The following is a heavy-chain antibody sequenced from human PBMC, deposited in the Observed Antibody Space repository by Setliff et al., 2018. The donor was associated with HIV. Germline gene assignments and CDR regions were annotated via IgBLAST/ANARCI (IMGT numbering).Heavy chain of an antibody. J-gene: IGHJ4*02. V-gene: IGHV4-38-2*02. CDR1: GYSITNGYY. D-gene: IGHD5-18*01. CDR3: ARTRGYTYGYIDS. Sequence: SETLSLTCSVSGYSITNGYYWGWIRQPPGKGLEWIGSIYYSGSTYYNPSLKSRVTISVDTSKNQFSLKLNSVTAADTAVYYCARTRGYTYGYIDSWAQGTLVTVSS. CDR2: IYYSGST.